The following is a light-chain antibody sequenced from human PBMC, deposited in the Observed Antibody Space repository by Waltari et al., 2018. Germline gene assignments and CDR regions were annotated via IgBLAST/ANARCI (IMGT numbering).Light chain of an antibody. J-gene: IGKJ1*01. V-gene: IGKV1-27*01. CDR1: QAITNY. CDR2: GAS. CDR3: QHYETAPWT. Sequence: DIQMTQSPSSLSASVGDRVTISCRASQAITNYLAWYQQIPGKAPKLLIYGASTLQSGVPSRFSGSGCGTDFTLTISNLQPEDVAVYYCQHYETAPWTFGQGTRVEVK.